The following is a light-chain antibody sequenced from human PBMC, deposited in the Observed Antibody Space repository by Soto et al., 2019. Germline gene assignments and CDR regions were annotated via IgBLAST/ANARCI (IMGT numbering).Light chain of an antibody. V-gene: IGKV1-12*01. CDR1: QGISTW. CDR3: QQADSFPVT. CDR2: GTS. Sequence: DIQMTQSPSSVSASVGDRVTITCRASQGISTWLAWYQQKPGKAPELLIYGTSSLQSGVPARFSGSGSGTSFTLTISSLQTEDFATYFCQQADSFPVTFGGGTKVEIK. J-gene: IGKJ4*01.